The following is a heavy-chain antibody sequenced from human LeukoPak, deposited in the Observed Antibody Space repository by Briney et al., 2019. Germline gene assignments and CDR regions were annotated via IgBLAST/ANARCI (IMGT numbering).Heavy chain of an antibody. CDR1: GFTFSDYN. D-gene: IGHD2-2*01. J-gene: IGHJ6*02. CDR3: ARILVVPAANYYYSYGMDV. CDR2: ISSSATYI. V-gene: IGHV3-21*06. Sequence: PGGSLRLSCAASGFTFSDYNMNWVRQAPGKGLEWVSSISSSATYIYYADSVKGRFTISRDNAKTSLSLQMNSLRAEDTAVYYCARILVVPAANYYYSYGMDVWGQGVTVTVSS.